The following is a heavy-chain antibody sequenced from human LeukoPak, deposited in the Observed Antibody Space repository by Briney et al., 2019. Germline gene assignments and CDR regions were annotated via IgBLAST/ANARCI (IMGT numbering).Heavy chain of an antibody. CDR1: GFSFNTYA. CDR2: ISYDGSNK. J-gene: IGHJ4*02. Sequence: QSGGSLRLSCAASGFSFNTYAMHWVRQAPGKGLEWVVVISYDGSNKHFADSVKGRFSISRDNSKNTLYLQMNSLRPDDTAMYYCARDRENSGWYIYFDSWGQGSLVTVSS. V-gene: IGHV3-30-3*01. CDR3: ARDRENSGWYIYFDS. D-gene: IGHD6-19*01.